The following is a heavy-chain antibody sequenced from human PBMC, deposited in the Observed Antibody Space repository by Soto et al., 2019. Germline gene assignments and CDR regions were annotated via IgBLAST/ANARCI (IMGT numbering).Heavy chain of an antibody. V-gene: IGHV5-51*01. CDR2: SYPVDSDS. CDR3: ARRESGTYIRAFDI. Sequence: GECLKISCKGSLYSFTSYWMCWGGQMPGKGREWMGISYPVDSDSRYSPSFQGQVTISADKSISTAYLQWSSLKASDTAMYYCARRESGTYIRAFDIWGQGTMVTVSS. CDR1: LYSFTSYW. D-gene: IGHD1-26*01. J-gene: IGHJ3*02.